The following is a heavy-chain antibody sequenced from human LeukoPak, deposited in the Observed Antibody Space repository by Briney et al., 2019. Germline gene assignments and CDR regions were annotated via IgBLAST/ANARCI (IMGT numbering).Heavy chain of an antibody. CDR2: INYSGST. CDR3: ASTNCSSARCYGANWFDP. V-gene: IGHV4-30-4*01. CDR1: GGSISRGDYY. Sequence: SQTLSLTCTVSGGSISRGDYYWSWLRQPPGKGLEWMGYINYSGSTFHYNPSLKSRVTISVDTSKNQFSLRLNSVTVADSAVYYCASTNCSSARCYGANWFDPWGQGTLVSVSS. D-gene: IGHD2-2*01. J-gene: IGHJ5*02.